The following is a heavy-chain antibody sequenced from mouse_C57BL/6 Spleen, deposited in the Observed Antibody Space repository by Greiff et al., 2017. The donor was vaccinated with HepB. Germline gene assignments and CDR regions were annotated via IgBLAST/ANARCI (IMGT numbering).Heavy chain of an antibody. CDR3: ARGGNYVFDY. D-gene: IGHD2-1*01. V-gene: IGHV1-69*01. CDR1: GYTFTSYW. CDR2: IDPSDSYT. Sequence: QVQLQQPGAELVMPGASVKLSCKASGYTFTSYWMHWVKQRPGQGLEWIGEIDPSDSYTNYNQKFKGKSTLTVDKSSSTAYMQLSSLTSEDSAVYYCARGGNYVFDYCGQGTTLTVSS. J-gene: IGHJ2*01.